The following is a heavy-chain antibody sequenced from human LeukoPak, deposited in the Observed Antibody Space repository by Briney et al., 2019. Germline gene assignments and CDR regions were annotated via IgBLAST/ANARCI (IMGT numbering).Heavy chain of an antibody. V-gene: IGHV3-30*02. Sequence: PGGSLRLSCAASGFTFSSYGMHWVRQAPGKGLEWVAVIWYDGSNKYYADSVKGRFTISRDNSKNTLYLQMNSLRAEDTAVYYCAKDLGGYNWNSTPDYWGQGTLVTVSS. D-gene: IGHD1-7*01. CDR2: IWYDGSNK. J-gene: IGHJ4*02. CDR1: GFTFSSYG. CDR3: AKDLGGYNWNSTPDY.